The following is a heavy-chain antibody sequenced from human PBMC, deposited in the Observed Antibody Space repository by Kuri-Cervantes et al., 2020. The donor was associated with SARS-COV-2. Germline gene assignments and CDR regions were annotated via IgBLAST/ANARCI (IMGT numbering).Heavy chain of an antibody. CDR1: GFTFSSYG. Sequence: GESLKISCAASGFTFSSYGMHWVRQAPGKGLEWVAVISYDGSNKYYADSVKGRFTISRDNSKNTLYLQMNSLRADDTGVYYCAKEMSDVLSGPVGHWGQGTRVTVSS. CDR3: AKEMSDVLSGPVGH. D-gene: IGHD3-3*01. V-gene: IGHV3-30*18. J-gene: IGHJ4*02. CDR2: ISYDGSNK.